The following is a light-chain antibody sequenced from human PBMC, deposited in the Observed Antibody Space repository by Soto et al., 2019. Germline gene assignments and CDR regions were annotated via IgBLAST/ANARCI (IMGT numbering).Light chain of an antibody. CDR3: QRYDSLRT. V-gene: IGKV3D-15*01. Sequence: EMVMTQSPATLSVSPGERATLSCRASQSISSNLAWYQQKPGQAPRLLIYGASTRATGIPDRFSGSGSGTDFTLTITRLEPEDFAMYYCQRYDSLRTFGQGTKVDIK. CDR2: GAS. J-gene: IGKJ1*01. CDR1: QSISSN.